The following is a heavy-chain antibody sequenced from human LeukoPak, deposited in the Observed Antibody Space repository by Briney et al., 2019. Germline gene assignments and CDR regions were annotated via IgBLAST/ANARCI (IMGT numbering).Heavy chain of an antibody. V-gene: IGHV3-21*01. Sequence: GGSLRLSCAASGFTFSNYAMNWVHQAPGKGLEWVSSIGTRSTSIYYADSVKGRFTISRDNAKNSLYLQMNSLTIEDTAMYYCAREHEEGFDYWGQGTLVTVSS. CDR3: AREHEEGFDY. J-gene: IGHJ4*02. CDR2: IGTRSTSI. CDR1: GFTFSNYA.